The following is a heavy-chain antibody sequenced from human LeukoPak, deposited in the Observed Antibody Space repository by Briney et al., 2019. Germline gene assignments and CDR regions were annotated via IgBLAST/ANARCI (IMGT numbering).Heavy chain of an antibody. V-gene: IGHV3-23*01. J-gene: IGHJ4*02. Sequence: GGSLRLSCAASGLTFSGSAMSWVRQAPGKGLELVSLISGSGSSTYYADSVKGRFTISRDNSKNTLYLQMNSLRAEDTAVYYCAKVLVLVSANRYYFDYWGQGTLVTVSS. CDR1: GLTFSGSA. CDR2: ISGSGSST. D-gene: IGHD2-15*01. CDR3: AKVLVLVSANRYYFDY.